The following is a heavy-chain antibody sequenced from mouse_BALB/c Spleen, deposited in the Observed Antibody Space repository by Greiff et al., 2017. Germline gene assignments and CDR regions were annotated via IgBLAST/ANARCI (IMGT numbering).Heavy chain of an antibody. V-gene: IGHV5-17*02. CDR1: GFTFSSFG. J-gene: IGHJ1*01. CDR3: ASLLWYFDV. D-gene: IGHD2-10*01. Sequence: EVKVVESGGGLVQPGGSRKLSCAASGFTFSSFGMHWVRQAPEKGLEWVAYISSGSSTIYYADTVKGRFTISRDNPKNTLFLQMTSLRSEDTAMYYCASLLWYFDVWGAGTTVTVSS. CDR2: ISSGSSTI.